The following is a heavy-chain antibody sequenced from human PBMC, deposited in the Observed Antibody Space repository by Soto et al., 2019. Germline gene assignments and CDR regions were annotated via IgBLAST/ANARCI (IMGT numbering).Heavy chain of an antibody. Sequence: ASMKVSCKASGYTFASYAMHWVRQAPGQGLEWMGWINAGNGNTKYSQKFQGRVTITRDTSASTAYMELSSLRSEDTAVYYCARDELVRYYYYAMDVWGQGTTVTVSS. J-gene: IGHJ6*02. CDR3: ARDELVRYYYYAMDV. CDR2: INAGNGNT. D-gene: IGHD6-6*01. CDR1: GYTFASYA. V-gene: IGHV1-3*01.